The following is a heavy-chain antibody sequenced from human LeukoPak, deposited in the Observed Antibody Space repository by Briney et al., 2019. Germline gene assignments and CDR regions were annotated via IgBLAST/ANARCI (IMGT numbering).Heavy chain of an antibody. CDR1: GFTFSSHD. J-gene: IGHJ2*01. V-gene: IGHV3-13*01. Sequence: PGGSLRLSCAASGFTFSSHDMHWVRQVTGKGLEWVSAIGPAGDTYYPTSVKGRFTVSRENAKNSLYLQMNSLRAGDTAVYYCARGRSRATITWYIDLWGRGTLVTVST. D-gene: IGHD1-14*01. CDR3: ARGRSRATITWYIDL. CDR2: IGPAGDT.